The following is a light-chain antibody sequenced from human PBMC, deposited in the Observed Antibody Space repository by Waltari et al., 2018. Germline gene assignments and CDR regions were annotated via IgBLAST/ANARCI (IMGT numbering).Light chain of an antibody. Sequence: DIQMTQSPSTVSASVGDRVTPTCRASLNIRTWLAWYQQKPGKAPKLLIYDASSLESGVPSRFSGSGSGTDFTLTISSLQAEDVAVYYCQQCYLTPYTFGQGTNLEIK. CDR1: LNIRTW. V-gene: IGKV1-5*01. CDR3: QQCYLTPYT. J-gene: IGKJ2*01. CDR2: DAS.